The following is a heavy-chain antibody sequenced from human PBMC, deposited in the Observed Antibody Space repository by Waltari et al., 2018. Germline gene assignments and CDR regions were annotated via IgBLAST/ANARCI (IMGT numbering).Heavy chain of an antibody. CDR1: GYTFTSYD. CDR2: MNPNSGNT. V-gene: IGHV1-8*03. J-gene: IGHJ4*02. D-gene: IGHD5-12*01. CDR3: ARGFRQRGYSGYDQNPYYFDY. Sequence: QVQLVQSGAEVKKPGASVKVSCKASGYTFTSYDINWVRQATGQGLEGMGWMNPNSGNTGYAQKFQGRVTITRNTSISTAYMELSSLRSEDTAVYYCARGFRQRGYSGYDQNPYYFDYWGQGTLVTVSS.